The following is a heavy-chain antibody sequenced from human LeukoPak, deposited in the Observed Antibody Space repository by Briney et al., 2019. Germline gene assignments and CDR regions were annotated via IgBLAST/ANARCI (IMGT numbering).Heavy chain of an antibody. CDR1: GFTFDDYA. D-gene: IGHD6-19*01. V-gene: IGHV3-9*01. CDR2: ISWNSGSI. J-gene: IGHJ5*02. CDR3: AKGPYSSGWSDWFDP. Sequence: SLRLSCAASGFTFDDYAMHWVRQAPGKGLEWVSGISWNSGSIGYADSVKGRFTISRDNAKNSLYLQMNSLRAEDTALYYCAKGPYSSGWSDWFDPWGQGTLVTVSS.